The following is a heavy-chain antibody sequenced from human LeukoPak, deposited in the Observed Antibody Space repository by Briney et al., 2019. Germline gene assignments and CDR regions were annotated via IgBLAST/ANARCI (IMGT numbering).Heavy chain of an antibody. CDR3: ARGYGDFNFDY. V-gene: IGHV4-59*01. Sequence: SETLSLTCTVSGGSISSYYWSWIRQPPGKGLEWIGYIYYSGSTNYNPSLKSRVPISVDPSKNQYSLKLSSVTAADTAVYYCARGYGDFNFDYWGQGTLVTVSS. CDR2: IYYSGST. J-gene: IGHJ4*02. CDR1: GGSISSYY. D-gene: IGHD4-17*01.